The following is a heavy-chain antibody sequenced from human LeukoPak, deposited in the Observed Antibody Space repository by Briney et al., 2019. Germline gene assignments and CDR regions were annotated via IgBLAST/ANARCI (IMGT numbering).Heavy chain of an antibody. J-gene: IGHJ4*02. CDR3: TRDLEY. CDR2: ISSGGSVM. Sequence: PGGSLRLSCGASGYTFSDYTMNWVRQAPGKGPEWISYISSGGSVMHYADSVKGRFTISRDNVENSLYLPMNSLRVEDTAVYYCTRDLEYWGQGVLVTVSS. V-gene: IGHV3-48*01. CDR1: GYTFSDYT.